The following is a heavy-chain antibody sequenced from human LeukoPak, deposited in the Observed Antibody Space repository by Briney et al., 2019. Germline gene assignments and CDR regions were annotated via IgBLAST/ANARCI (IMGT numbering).Heavy chain of an antibody. V-gene: IGHV1-24*01. D-gene: IGHD3-22*01. CDR1: GYTLTELS. Sequence: ASVKVSCKVSGYTLTELSMHWVRQAPGKGLEWMGGFDPEDGETIYAQKFQGRVTVTEDTSTDTAYMELSSLRSEDTAVYYCAAKLHYYDSDPTDAFDIWGQGTMVTVSS. CDR2: FDPEDGET. J-gene: IGHJ3*02. CDR3: AAKLHYYDSDPTDAFDI.